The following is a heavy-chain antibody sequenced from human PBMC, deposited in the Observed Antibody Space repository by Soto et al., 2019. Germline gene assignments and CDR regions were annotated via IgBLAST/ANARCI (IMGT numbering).Heavy chain of an antibody. CDR1: GGSISSSSYY. CDR3: ATRGDTAMVTDY. D-gene: IGHD5-18*01. J-gene: IGHJ4*02. V-gene: IGHV4-39*01. CDR2: IYYSGST. Sequence: QLQLQESGPGLVKPSETLSLTCTVSGGSISSSSYYWGWIRQPPGKGLEWIGSIYYSGSTYYNPSHKSRVTISVDTSKNQFSLKLSSVTAADPAVYYCATRGDTAMVTDYWGQGTLVTVSS.